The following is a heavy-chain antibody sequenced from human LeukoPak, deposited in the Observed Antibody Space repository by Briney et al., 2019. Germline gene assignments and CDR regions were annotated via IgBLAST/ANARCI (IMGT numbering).Heavy chain of an antibody. D-gene: IGHD4-17*01. V-gene: IGHV3-23*01. J-gene: IGHJ4*02. CDR2: ISGDGTTT. Sequence: PGGSLRLSCAASGFTFSDYAVSWVRQAPGKGLEWVSAISGDGTTTYYADSVKGRFTISRDNSKDTVYLQMNSLRAEDTAVYYCAKRGPLTVTTSYYFDYWGQGTLVTVSS. CDR1: GFTFSDYA. CDR3: AKRGPLTVTTSYYFDY.